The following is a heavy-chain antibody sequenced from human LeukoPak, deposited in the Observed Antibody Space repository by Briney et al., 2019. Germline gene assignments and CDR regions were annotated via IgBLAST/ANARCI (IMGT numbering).Heavy chain of an antibody. Sequence: GGSLRLSCAASGFTFSSYSMNWVRQAPGKGLEWVSSISSSSSYIYYADSVKGRFTISRDNAKNSLYLQMNSLRAEDTAVYYCARGRAPAAAGLYYFDYWGQGTLVTVSS. V-gene: IGHV3-21*01. CDR3: ARGRAPAAAGLYYFDY. CDR1: GFTFSSYS. CDR2: ISSSSSYI. D-gene: IGHD6-13*01. J-gene: IGHJ4*02.